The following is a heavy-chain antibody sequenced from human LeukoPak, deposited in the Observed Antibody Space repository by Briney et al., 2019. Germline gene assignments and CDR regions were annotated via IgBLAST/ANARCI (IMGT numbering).Heavy chain of an antibody. CDR3: ARQKAVVVVAATPDEDYGDYVDYYYYMDV. CDR1: GFTFSRYW. V-gene: IGHV3-7*01. Sequence: GGSLRLSCAASGFTFSRYWMSWVRQAPGKGLEWVANIKEDGSEKYYVDSVKGRLTISRDNAKNSLSLQIKSLRAEETAVYYCARQKAVVVVAATPDEDYGDYVDYYYYMDVWGKGTTVTVSS. CDR2: IKEDGSEK. J-gene: IGHJ6*03. D-gene: IGHD2-15*01.